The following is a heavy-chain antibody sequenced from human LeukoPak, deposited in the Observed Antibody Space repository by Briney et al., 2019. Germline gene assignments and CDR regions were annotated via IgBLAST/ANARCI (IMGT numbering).Heavy chain of an antibody. CDR3: ARVSTTVTYYFDY. CDR2: INHSGST. V-gene: IGHV4-34*01. D-gene: IGHD4-4*01. J-gene: IGHJ4*02. CDR1: GGSFSGYY. Sequence: KPSETLSLTCAVYGGSFSGYYWSWIRQPPGKGLEWIGEINHSGSTNYNPSLKSRVTISVDTSKNQFSLKLSSVTAADTAVYYCARVSTTVTYYFDYWGQGALVTVSS.